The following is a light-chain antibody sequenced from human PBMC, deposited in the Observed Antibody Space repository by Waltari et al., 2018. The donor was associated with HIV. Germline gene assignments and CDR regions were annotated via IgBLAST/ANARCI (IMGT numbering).Light chain of an antibody. CDR2: DAS. CDR1: QVIRKY. J-gene: IGKJ5*01. V-gene: IGKV1-33*01. Sequence: DIQMTQSPSSLSASVGDRVSITCQASQVIRKYLNWYQQKPGKAPNLLIYDASNLIKGVPSRCSGSGSGTDYTFTISSRRAEDIATEYCQQYDNVPSRTFGQGTRLEI. CDR3: QQYDNVPSRT.